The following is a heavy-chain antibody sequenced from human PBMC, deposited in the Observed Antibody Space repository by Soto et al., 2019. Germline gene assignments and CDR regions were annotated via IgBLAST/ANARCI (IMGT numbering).Heavy chain of an antibody. CDR1: GYTFTSYA. D-gene: IGHD2-15*01. Sequence: ASVKVSCKASGYTFTSYAMHWVRQAPGQRLEWMGWINAGNGNTKYSQKFQGRVTITRDTSASTAYMELSSLRSEDTAVFYCASLGYCSGGSCYSGGSDYWGQGTLVTVSS. CDR2: INAGNGNT. CDR3: ASLGYCSGGSCYSGGSDY. V-gene: IGHV1-3*01. J-gene: IGHJ4*02.